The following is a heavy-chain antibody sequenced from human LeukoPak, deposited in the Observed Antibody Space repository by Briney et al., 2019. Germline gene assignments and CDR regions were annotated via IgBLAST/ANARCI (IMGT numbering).Heavy chain of an antibody. D-gene: IGHD3-22*01. V-gene: IGHV4-34*01. CDR1: GGSFSGYY. CDR3: ARAERYYDSSGYYDKYYFGY. CDR2: INHSGST. J-gene: IGHJ4*02. Sequence: SETLSLTCAVYGGSFSGYYWSWIRQPPGKGLEWIGEINHSGSTNYNPSLKSRVTISVDTSKNQFSLKLSSVTAADTAVYYCARAERYYDSSGYYDKYYFGYWGQGTLVTVSS.